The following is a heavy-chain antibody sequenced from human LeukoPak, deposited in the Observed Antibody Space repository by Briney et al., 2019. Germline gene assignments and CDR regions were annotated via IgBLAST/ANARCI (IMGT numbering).Heavy chain of an antibody. Sequence: GSLRLSCAASGFTFSSYGMHWVRQAPGKGLEWVAVIWYDGSNKYYADSVKGRFTISRDNSKNTLYLQMNSLRAEDTAVYYCARERVGATTNYFDYWGQGTLVTVSS. V-gene: IGHV3-33*01. D-gene: IGHD1-26*01. CDR1: GFTFSSYG. CDR3: ARERVGATTNYFDY. J-gene: IGHJ4*02. CDR2: IWYDGSNK.